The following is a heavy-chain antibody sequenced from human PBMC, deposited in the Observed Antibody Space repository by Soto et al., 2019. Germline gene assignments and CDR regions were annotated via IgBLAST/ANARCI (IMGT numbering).Heavy chain of an antibody. Sequence: SVKVSCKASGFTFTSSAVQWVRQARGQRLEWIGWIVVGSGNTNYAQKFQERVTITRDMSTSTAYMELSSVRSEDTAVYYCAADYYDGSGYLWAGGFDPWGQGTLVTVSS. CDR2: IVVGSGNT. J-gene: IGHJ5*02. D-gene: IGHD3-22*01. CDR3: AADYYDGSGYLWAGGFDP. V-gene: IGHV1-58*01. CDR1: GFTFTSSA.